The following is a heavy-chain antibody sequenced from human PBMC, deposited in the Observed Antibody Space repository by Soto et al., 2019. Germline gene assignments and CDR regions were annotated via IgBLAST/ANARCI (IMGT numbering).Heavy chain of an antibody. V-gene: IGHV1-8*01. CDR1: GYTFTSYD. CDR2: MNPNSGNT. J-gene: IGHJ4*02. Sequence: QVQLVQSGAEVKKPGASVKVSCKASGYTFTSYDINWVRQATGQGLEWMGWMNPNSGNTGYAQNFQGRVTMTRDTFISTAYMKLSSLRSEDTAVYYCARRPLEMATIRNDYWGQGTLVTVSS. CDR3: ARRPLEMATIRNDY. D-gene: IGHD5-12*01.